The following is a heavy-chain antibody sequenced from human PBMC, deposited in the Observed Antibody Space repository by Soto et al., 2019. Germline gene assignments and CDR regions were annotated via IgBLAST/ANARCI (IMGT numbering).Heavy chain of an antibody. V-gene: IGHV4-39*01. CDR2: IYYSGST. CDR1: GGSISSSSYY. Sequence: PSETLSLTCTVSGGSISSSSYYWGWIRQPPGKGLEWIGSIYYSGSTYYNPSLKSRVTISVDTSKNQFSLKLSSVTAADTAVYYCARQAGMENWFDPWGQGTLVTVSS. J-gene: IGHJ5*02. CDR3: ARQAGMENWFDP. D-gene: IGHD6-19*01.